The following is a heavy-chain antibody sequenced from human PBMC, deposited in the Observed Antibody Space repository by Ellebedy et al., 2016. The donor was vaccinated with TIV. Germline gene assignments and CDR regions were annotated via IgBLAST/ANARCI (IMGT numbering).Heavy chain of an antibody. CDR2: IYYSGTT. CDR3: ARLAYSSSSRDQYYGMDV. Sequence: SETLSLXCTVSGGSISSSSDYWGWLRQPPGQGLEWIGSIYYSGTTYYNPSLKSRVTISVDTSKNQFSLKLSSVTAADTAVYYCARLAYSSSSRDQYYGMDVWGQGTTVTVSS. J-gene: IGHJ6*02. D-gene: IGHD6-6*01. CDR1: GGSISSSSDY. V-gene: IGHV4-39*01.